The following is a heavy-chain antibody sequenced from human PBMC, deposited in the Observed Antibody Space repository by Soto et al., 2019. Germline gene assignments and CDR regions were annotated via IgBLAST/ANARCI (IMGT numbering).Heavy chain of an antibody. V-gene: IGHV1-8*01. CDR1: GYTFSSHD. CDR2: MNPNSGNT. D-gene: IGHD3-9*01. J-gene: IGHJ4*02. Sequence: ASVKVSCKASGYTFSSHDINWVRQAPGQGLEWMGWMNPNSGNTGYAQKFQGRLTMTSSTSISTAYMELSSLRSEDTAVYYCARSRLGYFDYWGPGSLVTVSS. CDR3: ARSRLGYFDY.